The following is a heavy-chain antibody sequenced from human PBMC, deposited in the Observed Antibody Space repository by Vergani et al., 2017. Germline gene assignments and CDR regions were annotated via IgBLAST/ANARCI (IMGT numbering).Heavy chain of an antibody. Sequence: EVQLVESGGGLVQPGGSLRLSCSASGFTFSSYAMHWVRQAPGKGLEYVSAISSNGGSTYYADSVKGRFTISRDNSKNTLYLQMSSLRAEDTAVYYCVKDRGSSIAVAGRGYFDYWGQGTLVTVSS. V-gene: IGHV3-64D*06. CDR2: ISSNGGST. CDR1: GFTFSSYA. D-gene: IGHD6-19*01. J-gene: IGHJ4*02. CDR3: VKDRGSSIAVAGRGYFDY.